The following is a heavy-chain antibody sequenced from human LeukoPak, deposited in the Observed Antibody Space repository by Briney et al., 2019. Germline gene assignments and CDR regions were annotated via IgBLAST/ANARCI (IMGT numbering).Heavy chain of an antibody. V-gene: IGHV4-61*02. CDR1: GGSISSGSYY. J-gene: IGHJ4*02. Sequence: SETLSLTCTVSGGSISSGSYYWSWIRQPAGKGLEWIGRIYTSGSTNYNPSLKSRVTISVDTSKNQFSLKLSSVTAADTAVYYCARDRRGRYSSSWGIFDYWGQGTLVTVSS. CDR2: IYTSGST. CDR3: ARDRRGRYSSSWGIFDY. D-gene: IGHD6-13*01.